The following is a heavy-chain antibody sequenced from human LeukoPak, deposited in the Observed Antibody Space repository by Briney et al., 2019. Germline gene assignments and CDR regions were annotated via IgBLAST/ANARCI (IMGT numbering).Heavy chain of an antibody. Sequence: PSETLSLTCTVSTYSISSSQYWGWIRQSPGKGLEWIGSIHHSGNTYYNPSLKSRVTISIDTSKNQFFLKLKYVTAVDTAVYYCARPFCSGSSCFFGNFFDFWGQGTLVPVSS. D-gene: IGHD2-2*01. CDR3: ARPFCSGSSCFFGNFFDF. CDR1: TYSISSSQY. CDR2: IHHSGNT. V-gene: IGHV4-38-2*02. J-gene: IGHJ4*02.